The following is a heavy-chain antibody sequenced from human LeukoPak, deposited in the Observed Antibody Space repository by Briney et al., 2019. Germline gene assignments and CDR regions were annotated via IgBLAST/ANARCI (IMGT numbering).Heavy chain of an antibody. CDR2: IYTSGST. J-gene: IGHJ5*02. CDR3: AREVDYSPPDQFEWFDP. D-gene: IGHD2-15*01. Sequence: PSQTLSLTCTVSGGSISSGSYYWSWIRQPAGKGLEWIGRIYTSGSTNYNPSLKSRVTIAVDTSKNQFSLKLSSVPAADTAVYYCAREVDYSPPDQFEWFDPWGQGTLVTVSS. CDR1: GGSISSGSYY. V-gene: IGHV4-61*02.